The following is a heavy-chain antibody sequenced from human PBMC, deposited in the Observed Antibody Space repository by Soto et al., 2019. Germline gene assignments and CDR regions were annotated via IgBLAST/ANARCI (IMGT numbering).Heavy chain of an antibody. CDR1: GYSFTSYW. CDR2: IYPGDSDT. Sequence: GESLKISCKGSGYSFTSYWIGWVRQMHGKGLEWMGIIYPGDSDTRYSPSFQGQVTISADKSISTAYLQWSSLKASDTAMYYCARPFHYYYDSSEMADAFDIWGQGTMVTVSS. V-gene: IGHV5-51*01. CDR3: ARPFHYYYDSSEMADAFDI. D-gene: IGHD3-22*01. J-gene: IGHJ3*02.